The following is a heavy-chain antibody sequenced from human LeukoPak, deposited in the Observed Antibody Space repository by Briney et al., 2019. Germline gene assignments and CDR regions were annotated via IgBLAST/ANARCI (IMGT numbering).Heavy chain of an antibody. V-gene: IGHV3-23*01. CDR3: AKDPYSSSWYNWFDP. CDR2: ISGSGGST. J-gene: IGHJ5*02. Sequence: GGSLRPSCAASGFTFSSYAMSWVRQAPGKGLEWVSAISGSGGSTYYADSVKGRFTISRDNSKNTLYLQMNSLRAEDTAVYYCAKDPYSSSWYNWFDPWGQGTLVTVSS. D-gene: IGHD6-13*01. CDR1: GFTFSSYA.